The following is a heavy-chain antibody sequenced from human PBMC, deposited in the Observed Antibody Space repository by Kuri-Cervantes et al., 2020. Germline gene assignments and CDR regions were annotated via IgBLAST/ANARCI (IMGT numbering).Heavy chain of an antibody. CDR2: INPSGGST. CDR3: ARDGGLTGGGYYYYYMDV. D-gene: IGHD7-27*01. Sequence: ASVKVSCKASGYTFTSYCMHWVRQAPGQGLGWMGIINPSGGSTSYAQKFQGRVTMTRDTSTSTVYMELSSLRSEDTAVYYCARDGGLTGGGYYYYYMDVWGKGTTVTVSS. CDR1: GYTFTSYC. V-gene: IGHV1-46*01. J-gene: IGHJ6*03.